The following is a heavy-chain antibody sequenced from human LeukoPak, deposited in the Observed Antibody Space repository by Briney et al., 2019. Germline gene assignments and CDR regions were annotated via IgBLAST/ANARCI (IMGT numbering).Heavy chain of an antibody. D-gene: IGHD3-10*01. J-gene: IGHJ4*02. CDR3: AKDPFLGSGSYYDY. Sequence: GGSLRLSCAASGFTFSSYAMNWVRQAPGKGLEWVSAISASGGSTYYADSVKGRFTISRDNSKNTLYLQMNSLRAEDTAVYYCAKDPFLGSGSYYDYWGQGTLVTVSS. CDR1: GFTFSSYA. V-gene: IGHV3-23*01. CDR2: ISASGGST.